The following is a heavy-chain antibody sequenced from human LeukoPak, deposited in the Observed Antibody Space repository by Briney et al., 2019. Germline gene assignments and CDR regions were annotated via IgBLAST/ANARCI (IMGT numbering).Heavy chain of an antibody. V-gene: IGHV1-58*02. CDR3: ATHSSRWYDHDAFDI. CDR2: IVVGSGNT. Sequence: GTSVKVSCKASGFSFTGSVIQWVRQARGQRLEWIGWIVVGSGNTNYAQKFQERVTITRDRSTSTAYMELSSLRSEDTALYYRATHSSRWYDHDAFDIWGQGTMVTVSS. J-gene: IGHJ3*02. CDR1: GFSFTGSV. D-gene: IGHD6-19*01.